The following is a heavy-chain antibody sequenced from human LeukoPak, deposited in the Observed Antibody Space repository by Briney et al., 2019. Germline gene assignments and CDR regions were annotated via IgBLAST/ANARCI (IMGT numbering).Heavy chain of an antibody. Sequence: MAGGSLRLSCAASGFTFSSYAMSWVRQAPGKGLEWVASISSSGSYISYADSVKGRFTISRSNAFNALYVQMNSLRADDTAVYFCARADCSGGTCRFDFWGQGALVTVSS. CDR3: ARADCSGGTCRFDF. CDR1: GFTFSSYA. CDR2: ISSSGSYI. J-gene: IGHJ4*02. V-gene: IGHV3-21*01. D-gene: IGHD2-15*01.